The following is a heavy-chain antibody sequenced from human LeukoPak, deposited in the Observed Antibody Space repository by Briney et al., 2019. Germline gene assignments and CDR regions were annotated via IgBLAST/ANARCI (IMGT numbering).Heavy chain of an antibody. J-gene: IGHJ4*02. V-gene: IGHV4-59*01. CDR2: IYYSGST. CDR3: ARGFSPWDYGDSSLFDY. D-gene: IGHD4-17*01. CDR1: GGSISSYY. Sequence: SETLSLTCTVSGGSISSYYWSWIRQPPGKGLEWIGYIYYSGSTNYNPSLKSRVAISVDTSKNQFSLKLSSVTAADTAVYYCARGFSPWDYGDSSLFDYWGQGTLVTVSS.